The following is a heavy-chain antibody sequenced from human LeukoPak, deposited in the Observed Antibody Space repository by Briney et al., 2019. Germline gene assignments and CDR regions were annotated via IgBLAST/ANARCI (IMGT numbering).Heavy chain of an antibody. CDR1: GGTFSSYA. Sequence: GSPVKVSCKASGGTFSSYAISWVRQATGQGLEWMGRMNPNSGNTGYAQKFQGRVTITRNTSISTAYMELSSLRSEDTAVYYCARGKGDYYFDYWGQGTLVTVSS. D-gene: IGHD3-16*01. CDR3: ARGKGDYYFDY. J-gene: IGHJ4*02. CDR2: MNPNSGNT. V-gene: IGHV1-8*03.